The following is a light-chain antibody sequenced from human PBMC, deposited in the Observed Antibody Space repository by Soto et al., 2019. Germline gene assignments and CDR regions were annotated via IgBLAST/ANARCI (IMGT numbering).Light chain of an antibody. CDR2: GAS. CDR1: QSVNSN. V-gene: IGKV3-15*01. Sequence: EIVITQSPATLSVSPGERATLSCRASQSVNSNLAWYQQKPGQAPRLLIYGASTRATVIPVTFSGSGSGTEFTLTITSLQSEDVAVYYCQQYNDWPLTFGGGTKVDIK. J-gene: IGKJ4*01. CDR3: QQYNDWPLT.